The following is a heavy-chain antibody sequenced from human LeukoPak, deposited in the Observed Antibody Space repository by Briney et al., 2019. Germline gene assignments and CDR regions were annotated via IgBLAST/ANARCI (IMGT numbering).Heavy chain of an antibody. CDR2: IYPGDSDN. CDR1: GYSFTSYW. Sequence: RGEALKISLKGSGYSFTSYWIGLVRPMPGKGLELMGIIYPGDSDNRYSPSFQGQVSISADKSIRTAYLQWSGLKAPDTAMYYCARGLGSSSRFRWFDPWGQGTLVTVSS. V-gene: IGHV5-51*01. D-gene: IGHD6-6*01. J-gene: IGHJ5*02. CDR3: ARGLGSSSRFRWFDP.